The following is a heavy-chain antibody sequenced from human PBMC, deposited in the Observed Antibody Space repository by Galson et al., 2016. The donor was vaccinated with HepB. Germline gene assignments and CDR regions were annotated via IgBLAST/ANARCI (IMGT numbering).Heavy chain of an antibody. D-gene: IGHD1-26*01. Sequence: SVKVSCKASGYTFTTYGISWVRQAPGQGLEWMGWISAFNGHTNYSQRLQDRVTMTTDTFTSTAYMELSRLRSDDTAVYYCARIGSYHDFDYWGQGTLVTVSS. CDR1: GYTFTTYG. V-gene: IGHV1-18*01. CDR2: ISAFNGHT. CDR3: ARIGSYHDFDY. J-gene: IGHJ4*02.